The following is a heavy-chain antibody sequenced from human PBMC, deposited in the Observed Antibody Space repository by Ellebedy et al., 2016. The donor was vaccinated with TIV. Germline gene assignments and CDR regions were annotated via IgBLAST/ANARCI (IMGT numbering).Heavy chain of an antibody. Sequence: SETLSLTCTVSGGSISTYYWSWIRQPAGKGLEWIGRIYSSGSTDYNPSLKSRATMSVDTSKNQFSLKLGSVTAADPAVYYCATHFYGVDWYFDLWGRGTLVTVSS. V-gene: IGHV4-4*07. D-gene: IGHD4-17*01. CDR2: IYSSGST. CDR1: GGSISTYY. CDR3: ATHFYGVDWYFDL. J-gene: IGHJ2*01.